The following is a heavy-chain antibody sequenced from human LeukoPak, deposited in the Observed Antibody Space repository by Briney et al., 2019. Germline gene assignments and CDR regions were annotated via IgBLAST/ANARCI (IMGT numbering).Heavy chain of an antibody. CDR3: ARQTYYDFWSGWSDYYYYMDV. Sequence: SETLSLTCTVSGYSISSGYYWGWSRRPPGKGLEWIGRIYHSGSTYYNPSIKSRVTISGDKAKNKVSLKLSSVTAADTAVYYCARQTYYDFWSGWSDYYYYMDVWGKGTTVTVSS. CDR2: IYHSGST. J-gene: IGHJ6*03. V-gene: IGHV4-38-2*02. D-gene: IGHD3-3*01. CDR1: GYSISSGYY.